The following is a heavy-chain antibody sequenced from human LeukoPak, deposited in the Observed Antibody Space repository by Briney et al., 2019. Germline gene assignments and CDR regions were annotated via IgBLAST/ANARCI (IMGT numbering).Heavy chain of an antibody. J-gene: IGHJ4*02. D-gene: IGHD3-22*01. CDR3: ARPYDTRGYFPDY. Sequence: GGSLRLSCAASGFTFSSYAMNWVRQAPGKGLEWVSSISRGSDHIFYADSTKGRFTISGDNAKNSLYLQMNSLGAEDTAVYYCARPYDTRGYFPDYWGQGTLVTVSS. CDR2: ISRGSDHI. CDR1: GFTFSSYA. V-gene: IGHV3-21*01.